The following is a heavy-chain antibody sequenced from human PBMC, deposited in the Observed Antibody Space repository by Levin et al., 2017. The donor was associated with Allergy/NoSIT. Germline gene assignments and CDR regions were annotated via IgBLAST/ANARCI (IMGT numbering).Heavy chain of an antibody. Sequence: SQTLSLTCTVSGGSISSTSYFWAWIRQPPGKGLEWIGNIFYSGSTYYNPSLKSRVTISVDTSKNQFSLKLSSVTAADTAVYYCAREPAYSSSSDYFDYWGQGTLVTVAS. J-gene: IGHJ4*02. CDR1: GGSISSTSYF. V-gene: IGHV4-39*01. CDR3: AREPAYSSSSDYFDY. D-gene: IGHD6-6*01. CDR2: IFYSGST.